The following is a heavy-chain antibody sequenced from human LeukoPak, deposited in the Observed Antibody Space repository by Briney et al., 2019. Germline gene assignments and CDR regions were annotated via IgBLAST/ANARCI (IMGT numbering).Heavy chain of an antibody. J-gene: IGHJ4*02. Sequence: GGSLRLSCSASGFTLSSYWMSWVRQAPGKGLEWVAKIKQDGSAKDHVDSVKGRFTISRDNAKNLLYLQMNGLRAEDTAVYYCVRALRVDSGYQSYFDYWGQGTLVTVSS. V-gene: IGHV3-7*04. CDR2: IKQDGSAK. D-gene: IGHD3-22*01. CDR1: GFTLSSYW. CDR3: VRALRVDSGYQSYFDY.